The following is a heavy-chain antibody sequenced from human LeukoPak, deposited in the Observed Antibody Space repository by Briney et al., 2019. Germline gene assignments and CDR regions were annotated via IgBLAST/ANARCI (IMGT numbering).Heavy chain of an antibody. V-gene: IGHV4-59*01. J-gene: IGHJ3*02. CDR1: GGFISSYY. D-gene: IGHD3-3*01. Sequence: SETLSLTWTVAGGFISSYYGSWIRLPPGKGLGWIGYIYYSGSTNYNPSLKSRVTISVDTSKNQFSLKLRSVTAADTAVYYCARVWYYDFWSGYPDAFDIWGQGTMVTVSS. CDR2: IYYSGST. CDR3: ARVWYYDFWSGYPDAFDI.